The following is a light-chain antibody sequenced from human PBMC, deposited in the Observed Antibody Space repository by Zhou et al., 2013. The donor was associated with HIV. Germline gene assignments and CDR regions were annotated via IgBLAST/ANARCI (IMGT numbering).Light chain of an antibody. J-gene: IGKJ1*01. Sequence: EIVLTQSPGTLSLSPGERATLSCRASQSVSSSYLAWYQQKPGQAPRLLIYGASVRAPGIPVRFSGSGSGTEFTLTISSLQSEDFALYYCQQFHNWPWTFGQGTKVEIK. CDR1: QSVSSSY. CDR2: GAS. V-gene: IGKV3-20*01. CDR3: QQFHNWPWT.